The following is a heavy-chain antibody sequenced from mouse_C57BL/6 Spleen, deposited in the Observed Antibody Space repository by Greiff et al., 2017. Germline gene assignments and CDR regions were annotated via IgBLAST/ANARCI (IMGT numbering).Heavy chain of an antibody. CDR1: GYTFTSYT. V-gene: IGHV1-4*01. J-gene: IGHJ2*01. CDR3: ARDYGSSYPPFDY. CDR2: INPRSGYT. Sequence: QVQLQQSGAELARPGASVKMSCKASGYTFTSYTMHWVKQRPGQGLEWIGYINPRSGYTKYNQKFKDKATLTAAKSASTAYIQLSSLTAEDSAVYYCARDYGSSYPPFDYWGQGTTLTVSS. D-gene: IGHD1-1*01.